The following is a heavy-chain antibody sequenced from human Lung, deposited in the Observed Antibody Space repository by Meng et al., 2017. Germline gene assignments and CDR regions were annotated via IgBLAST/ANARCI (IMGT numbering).Heavy chain of an antibody. D-gene: IGHD1-14*01. CDR2: LIAVFDKT. V-gene: IGHV1-69*13. CDR3: ARGRRNEPLFDY. CDR1: GVSFSTHT. Sequence: VQLLQSGSEVQKPGSSVKLACKTSGVSFSTHTFSWVLQAPGQGLEWMGGLIAVFDKTKAAPRFQDRVTFTADESTSTAYMELSSLTFDDTAVYFCARGRRNEPLFDYWGQGTLVTVSS. J-gene: IGHJ4*02.